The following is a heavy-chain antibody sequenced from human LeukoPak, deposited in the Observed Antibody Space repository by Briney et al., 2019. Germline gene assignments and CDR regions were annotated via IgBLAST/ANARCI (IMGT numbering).Heavy chain of an antibody. J-gene: IGHJ3*02. Sequence: SETLSLTCTVSGDPISSHSDYKWTWIRQPPGKGLEWIGYSYHFGSTNYNPSLKSRVTISVDTSKNQFSLKLTSVTAEDTAVYYCATSISVAENAFDIWGQGTMVTVSS. D-gene: IGHD6-19*01. V-gene: IGHV4-61*08. CDR1: GDPISSHSDY. CDR3: ATSISVAENAFDI. CDR2: SYHFGST.